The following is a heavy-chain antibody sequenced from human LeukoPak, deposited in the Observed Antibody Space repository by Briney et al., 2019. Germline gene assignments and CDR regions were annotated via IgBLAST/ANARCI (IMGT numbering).Heavy chain of an antibody. CDR1: GGSISSGSYY. Sequence: SETLSLTCTVSGGSISSGSYYWSWIRRPAGKGLEWIGRIYTSGSTNYNPSLESRVTISVDTSKNQFSLKLSSVTAADTAVYYCARVKLGVRGVTLADYYGMDVWGQGTTVTVSS. J-gene: IGHJ6*02. V-gene: IGHV4-61*02. CDR2: IYTSGST. D-gene: IGHD3-10*01. CDR3: ARVKLGVRGVTLADYYGMDV.